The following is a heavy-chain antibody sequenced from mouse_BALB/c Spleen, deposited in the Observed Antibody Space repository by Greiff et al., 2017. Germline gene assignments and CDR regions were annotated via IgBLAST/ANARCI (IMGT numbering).Heavy chain of an antibody. Sequence: EVKLMESGGGLVKPGGSLKLSCAASGFTFTSYAMSWVRQTPGKGLEWVANISSGGSYTYYPDSVKGRFTISRDNAKNTLYLQMSSLRSEDTDMCDCANGYDRGFDYWGQGTLVTVSA. CDR1: GFTFTSYA. J-gene: IGHJ3*01. CDR2: ISSGGSYT. CDR3: ANGYDRGFDY. V-gene: IGHV5-9-3*01. D-gene: IGHD2-2*01.